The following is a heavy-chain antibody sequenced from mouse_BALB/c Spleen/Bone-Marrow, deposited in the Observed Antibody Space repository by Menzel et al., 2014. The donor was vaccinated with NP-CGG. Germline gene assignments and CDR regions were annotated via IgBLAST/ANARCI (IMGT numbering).Heavy chain of an antibody. CDR3: ARSSTMYWYFDV. CDR2: INSDGGST. V-gene: IGHV5-2*01. D-gene: IGHD2-1*01. Sequence: DVKLVESGGGLVQPGESLKLSCESNEYEFPSHDMSWVRKTPEKRLELVAAINSDGGSTYYPDTMERRFIISRDNTKKTLYLQMGSLRSEDTALYYCARSSTMYWYFDVWGAGTTVTVSS. CDR1: EYEFPSHD. J-gene: IGHJ1*01.